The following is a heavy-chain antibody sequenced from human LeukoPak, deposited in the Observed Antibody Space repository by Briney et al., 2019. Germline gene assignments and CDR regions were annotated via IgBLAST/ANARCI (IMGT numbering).Heavy chain of an antibody. CDR1: GVSISSGGYS. Sequence: SETLSLTCAVSGVSISSGGYSWSWIRQPPGKGLEWIGYIYHSGSTYYNPSLKSRVTISVDRSKNQFSLKLSSVTAADTAVYYCARGDSGYYDSSGYLDYWGQGTLVTVSS. CDR3: ARGDSGYYDSSGYLDY. CDR2: IYHSGST. J-gene: IGHJ4*02. V-gene: IGHV4-30-2*01. D-gene: IGHD3-22*01.